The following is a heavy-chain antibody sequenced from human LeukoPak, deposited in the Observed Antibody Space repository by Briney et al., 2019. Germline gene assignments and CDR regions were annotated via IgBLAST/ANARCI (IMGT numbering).Heavy chain of an antibody. Sequence: ASVKVSCKASGYTFTGYYMHWVRQAPGQGLEWMGMTYPRDGSTSYAQKFQGRVTVTRDTSTSTVHMELSGLRSEDTAAYYCARDQEAFDYWGQGTLVTVSS. V-gene: IGHV1-46*01. CDR2: TYPRDGST. CDR3: ARDQEAFDY. CDR1: GYTFTGYY. J-gene: IGHJ4*02.